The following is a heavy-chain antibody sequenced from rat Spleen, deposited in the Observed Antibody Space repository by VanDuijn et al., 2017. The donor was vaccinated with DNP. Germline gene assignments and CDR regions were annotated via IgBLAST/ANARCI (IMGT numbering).Heavy chain of an antibody. J-gene: IGHJ2*01. V-gene: IGHV5-7*01. CDR3: ARLPIRGIDY. Sequence: EVQLVESGGGLVQPGRSLKLSCAASGFTFSDYNMAWVRQAPKKGLEWVATISYDGSSTYYRDSVKGRFTISRDNAISTLYLQMDSLRSEDTATYYCARLPIRGIDYWGQGVMVTVSS. CDR1: GFTFSDYN. CDR2: ISYDGSST. D-gene: IGHD4-3*01.